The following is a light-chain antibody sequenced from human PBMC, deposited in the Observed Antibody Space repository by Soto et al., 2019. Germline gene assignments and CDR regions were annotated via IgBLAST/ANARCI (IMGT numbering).Light chain of an antibody. J-gene: IGKJ5*01. CDR3: QQGYTSAIT. V-gene: IGKV1-39*01. Sequence: DIQMTQSPSSLSASVGDRFTITGLASQIIGKHLNWYQQKPGKAPKFLIYAASNLQSGVPSRFSGSGSGTDFTLTVNSLQPEDFATYYCQQGYTSAITFGQGTRLEIK. CDR2: AAS. CDR1: QIIGKH.